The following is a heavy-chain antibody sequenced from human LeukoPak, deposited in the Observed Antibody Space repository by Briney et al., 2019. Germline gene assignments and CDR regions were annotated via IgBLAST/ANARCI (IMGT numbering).Heavy chain of an antibody. D-gene: IGHD3-16*01. CDR1: GYTFTSYY. CDR3: ARPMGDYGPNQPYFDY. V-gene: IGHV1-46*01. CDR2: INPSGGST. Sequence: GASVKVSCKASGYTFTSYYMHWVRQAPGQGLEWMGIINPSGGSTSYAQKFQGRVTMTWDTSTSTVYMELSSLRSEDTAVYYCARPMGDYGPNQPYFDYWGQGTLVTVSS. J-gene: IGHJ4*02.